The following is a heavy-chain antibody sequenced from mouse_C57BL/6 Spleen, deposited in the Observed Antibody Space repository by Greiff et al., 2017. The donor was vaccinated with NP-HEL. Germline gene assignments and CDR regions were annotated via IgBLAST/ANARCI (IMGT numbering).Heavy chain of an antibody. CDR3: ARYWGYAMDY. CDR2: INPNNGGT. D-gene: IGHD4-1*01. V-gene: IGHV1-18*01. Sequence: EVQLQQSGPELVKPGASVKIPCKASGYTFTDYNMDWVKQSHGKSLEWIGDINPNNGGTIYNQKFKGKATLTGDKSSSTAYMELRSLTSEDTAGYYCARYWGYAMDYWGLGTSVTVSS. CDR1: GYTFTDYN. J-gene: IGHJ4*01.